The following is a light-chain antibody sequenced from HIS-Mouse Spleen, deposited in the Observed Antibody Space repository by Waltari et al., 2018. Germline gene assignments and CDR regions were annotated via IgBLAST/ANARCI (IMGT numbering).Light chain of an antibody. V-gene: IGKV1-27*01. CDR1: QGISNY. J-gene: IGKJ2*01. CDR3: QKYNSAPPMYT. Sequence: DIQMTQSPSSLSASVGDRVTITCRANQGISNYLAWYQQKPGKVPKLLIYAASTLQSGVPSRFSGSGSGTDFTLTISSLQPEDVATYYCQKYNSAPPMYTFGQGTKLEIK. CDR2: AAS.